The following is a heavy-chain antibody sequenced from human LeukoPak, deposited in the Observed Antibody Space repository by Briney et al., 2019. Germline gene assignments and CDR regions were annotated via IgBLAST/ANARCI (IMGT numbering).Heavy chain of an antibody. Sequence: ASVTVSCKASGGTFSNYAISWVRQAPGQGLEWVGGIIPIFGTANYAQKFQGRVTMTTDTSTSTAYMELRSLRSDDTAVYYCAREGFSGQWLVPGGWFDPWGQGTLVTVSS. J-gene: IGHJ5*02. CDR2: IIPIFGTA. CDR1: GGTFSNYA. D-gene: IGHD6-19*01. CDR3: AREGFSGQWLVPGGWFDP. V-gene: IGHV1-69*05.